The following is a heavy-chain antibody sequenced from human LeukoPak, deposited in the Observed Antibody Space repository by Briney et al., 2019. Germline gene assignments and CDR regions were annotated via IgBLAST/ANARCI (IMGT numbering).Heavy chain of an antibody. CDR1: GFTFTVYS. CDR3: ARGEWHQDGIGYNRFDN. CDR2: ISAASHGI. J-gene: IGHJ4*02. Sequence: GGSLRLSCAASGFTFTVYSMTWVRQAPGKGLEWISHISAASHGIYYADSVKGRFTVSRDNAKNSVFLLLTSLRPEDTAVYYCARGEWHQDGIGYNRFDNWGQGALVTVSS. V-gene: IGHV3-48*01. D-gene: IGHD3-3*01.